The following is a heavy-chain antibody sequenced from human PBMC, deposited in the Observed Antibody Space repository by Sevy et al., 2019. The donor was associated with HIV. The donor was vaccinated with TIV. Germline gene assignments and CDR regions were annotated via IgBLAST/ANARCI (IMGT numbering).Heavy chain of an antibody. Sequence: ASVKVSCKASGGTFSSYAISWVRQAPGQGLEWMGGIIPIFGTANYAQKFQGRVTITADESTSTAYLELGSLGSEDTAVYYCARVVLVVGATEYYYYGMDVWGQGTTVTVSS. CDR2: IIPIFGTA. J-gene: IGHJ6*02. CDR1: GGTFSSYA. V-gene: IGHV1-69*13. CDR3: ARVVLVVGATEYYYYGMDV. D-gene: IGHD1-26*01.